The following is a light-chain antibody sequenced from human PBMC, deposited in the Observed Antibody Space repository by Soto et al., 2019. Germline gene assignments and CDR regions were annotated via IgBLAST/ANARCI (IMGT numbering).Light chain of an antibody. Sequence: SYELTQPPSVSVAPRQTARITCGGNIIETNNVHWYQQKPGQAPVLVVYDDSDRPPGIPERFSGFNSGNTATLSISRVEAGDEADYYCQVWDSSDDHLWVFGGGTQLTVL. CDR3: QVWDSSDDHLWV. V-gene: IGLV3-21*02. CDR1: IIETNN. CDR2: DDS. J-gene: IGLJ3*02.